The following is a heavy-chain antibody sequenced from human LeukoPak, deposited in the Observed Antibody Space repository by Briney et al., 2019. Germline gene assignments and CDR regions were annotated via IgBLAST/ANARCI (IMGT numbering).Heavy chain of an antibody. CDR2: INGDGSST. V-gene: IGHV3-74*01. CDR3: ARGGSSWSGYFQH. Sequence: GGSLRLSCAASGFTFSSYWIHWVRQAPGKGLVWVSRINGDGSSTTYADSVKGRFTISRDNAKNTLYLQMNSLRAEDTAVYYCARGGSSWSGYFQHWGQGTLVTVSS. CDR1: GFTFSSYW. D-gene: IGHD6-13*01. J-gene: IGHJ1*01.